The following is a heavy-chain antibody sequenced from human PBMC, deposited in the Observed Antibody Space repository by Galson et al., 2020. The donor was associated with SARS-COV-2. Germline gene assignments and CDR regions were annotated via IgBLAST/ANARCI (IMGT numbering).Heavy chain of an antibody. V-gene: IGHV1-2*02. D-gene: IGHD7-27*01. CDR2: INPNSGDT. CDR1: GYSFTGYY. CDR3: ARETRTNWGLKNPLKFFDY. Sequence: ASVKVSCKASGYSFTGYYMHWVRQAPGQGLEWMGWINPNSGDTNYAQKFQGRVTMTRDTSIRTAYMELSGLRSDDTAVYYCARETRTNWGLKNPLKFFDYWGQGTLVTVSS. J-gene: IGHJ4*02.